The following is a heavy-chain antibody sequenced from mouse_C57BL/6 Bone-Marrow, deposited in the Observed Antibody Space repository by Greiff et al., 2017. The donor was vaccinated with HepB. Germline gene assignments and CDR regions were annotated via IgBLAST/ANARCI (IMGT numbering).Heavy chain of an antibody. CDR3: ARDPYCSNPGDY. J-gene: IGHJ4*01. D-gene: IGHD2-5*01. CDR1: GYAFSSYW. V-gene: IGHV1-80*01. CDR2: IYPGDGDT. Sequence: QVQLQQSGAELVKPGASVKISCKASGYAFSSYWMNWVKQRPGKGLEWIGQIYPGDGDTNYNGKFKGKATLTADKSSSTAYMQRSSLTSEDAAVYLDARDPYCSNPGDYWGQGTSVTVSS.